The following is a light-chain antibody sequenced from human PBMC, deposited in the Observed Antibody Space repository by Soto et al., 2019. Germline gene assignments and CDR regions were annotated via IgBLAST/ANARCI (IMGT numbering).Light chain of an antibody. J-gene: IGLJ1*01. V-gene: IGLV2-14*01. CDR3: SSYTSSNTLHYV. Sequence: QSALTQPASVSGSPGQSITVSCTGTRSDVGDYNYVSWYQQHPGKAPKLIIYEVSNRPSGVSYRFSGSKSGNTASLTISGLQAEDEADYYCSSYTSSNTLHYVFGIGTKLTVL. CDR1: RSDVGDYNY. CDR2: EVS.